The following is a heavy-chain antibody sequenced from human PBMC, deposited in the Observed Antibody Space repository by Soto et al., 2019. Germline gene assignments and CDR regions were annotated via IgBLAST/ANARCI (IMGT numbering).Heavy chain of an antibody. V-gene: IGHV1-46*01. D-gene: IGHD6-6*01. CDR1: GYSFTAFH. CDR2: ISPNIGHA. J-gene: IGHJ4*02. CDR3: ARAPYSSSSFFFDY. Sequence: ASVKVSCKASGYSFTAFHMHWVRQAPGLGLEWMGIISPNIGHANIAQRFQGRVALTWDTSTSTVYMELSGLRSDDTAVYYCARAPYSSSSFFFDYWGQGTPVTVS.